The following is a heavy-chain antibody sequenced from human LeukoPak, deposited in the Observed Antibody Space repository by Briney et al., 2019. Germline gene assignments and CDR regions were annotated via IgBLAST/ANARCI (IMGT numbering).Heavy chain of an antibody. J-gene: IGHJ6*03. V-gene: IGHV1-8*01. CDR3: ARGPDYDLLTGYPDYYYYSMDV. D-gene: IGHD3-9*01. CDR2: MNPNSGDT. CDR1: GYIFTSYD. Sequence: ASVKVSCKASGYIFTSYDINWVRQATGQGLEWMGWMNPNSGDTGYAQTFLGRVTLTRDTSISTAYMELSNLRSEDTAVYYCARGPDYDLLTGYPDYYYYSMDVWGKGTTVTVSS.